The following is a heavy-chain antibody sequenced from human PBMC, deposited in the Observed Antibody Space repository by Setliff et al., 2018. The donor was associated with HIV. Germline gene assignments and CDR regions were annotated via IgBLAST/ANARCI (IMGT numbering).Heavy chain of an antibody. D-gene: IGHD3-22*01. J-gene: IGHJ1*01. CDR2: IYHSEYT. Sequence: TSETLSLTCTVSGGSITRTPYYWGWIRQPPGKGLEWIGEIYHSEYTNYNASLKSRVSMSVDRSKNQFSLKLSSVTAADTAVYYCARGPYYYNSSGQISAEYFQHWGQGTLVTVSS. CDR1: GGSITRTPYY. V-gene: IGHV4-39*07. CDR3: ARGPYYYNSSGQISAEYFQH.